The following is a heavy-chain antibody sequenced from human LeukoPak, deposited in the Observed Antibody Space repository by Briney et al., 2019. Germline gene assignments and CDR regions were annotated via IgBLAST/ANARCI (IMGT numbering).Heavy chain of an antibody. Sequence: GGSLRLSCAASGFSFSIYSMNWVRQAPGKGLEWVSSISSSSSSIYYADSLKGRFTISRDNAKDSLYLQMNSLRAEDTAVYYCARARIDYYGSGSYFSGDHYNWFDPWGQGTLVTVSS. J-gene: IGHJ5*02. D-gene: IGHD3-10*01. CDR3: ARARIDYYGSGSYFSGDHYNWFDP. CDR1: GFSFSIYS. CDR2: ISSSSSSI. V-gene: IGHV3-21*01.